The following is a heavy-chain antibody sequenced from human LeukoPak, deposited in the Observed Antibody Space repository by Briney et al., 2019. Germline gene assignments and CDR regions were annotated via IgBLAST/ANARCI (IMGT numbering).Heavy chain of an antibody. CDR2: INPNSGGT. CDR3: AREASEQLTPYNWFDP. Sequence: ASVKVSCKTSGYPFTGYYIHWVRQAPGQGLEWMGWINPNSGGTNYAQKFQGRVTMTRDTSISTAYMELGRLRSDDTAVYYCAREASEQLTPYNWFDPWGQGTLVTVSS. V-gene: IGHV1-2*02. J-gene: IGHJ5*02. D-gene: IGHD6-13*01. CDR1: GYPFTGYY.